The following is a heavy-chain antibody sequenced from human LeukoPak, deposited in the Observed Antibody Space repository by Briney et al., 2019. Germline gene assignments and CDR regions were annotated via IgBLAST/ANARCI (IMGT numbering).Heavy chain of an antibody. Sequence: GGSLRLSCAASRFTFSTYGMSWVRQAPGKGLEWVSIVSGGGVNTYYVDSVKGRFTISRDNSKNTLYLQMNGLRVEDTAVYYCAKGHTDYGTGFDLWGQGTLVIVSS. V-gene: IGHV3-23*01. CDR2: VSGGGVNT. CDR1: RFTFSTYG. CDR3: AKGHTDYGTGFDL. D-gene: IGHD4-17*01. J-gene: IGHJ4*02.